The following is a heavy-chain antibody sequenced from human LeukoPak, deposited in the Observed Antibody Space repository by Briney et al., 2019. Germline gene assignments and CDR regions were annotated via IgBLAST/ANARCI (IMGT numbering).Heavy chain of an antibody. J-gene: IGHJ4*02. CDR2: IYYSGST. CDR1: GGSISTYY. V-gene: IGHV4-59*01. CDR3: ARGDYDSSGYRLDY. Sequence: SETLSLTCTVSGGSISTYYWNWIRQPPGKGLEWIGYIYYSGSTNYNPSLKSRVIISVDTSKNQFSLKLSSVSAADTAVFYCARGDYDSSGYRLDYWGQGTLVTVSS. D-gene: IGHD3-22*01.